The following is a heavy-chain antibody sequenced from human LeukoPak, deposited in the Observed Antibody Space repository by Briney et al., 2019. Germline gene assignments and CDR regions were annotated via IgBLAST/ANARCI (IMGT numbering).Heavy chain of an antibody. CDR3: ASYYDSSSSDLFDY. CDR2: ISSSSSYI. CDR1: GFTFSSYS. D-gene: IGHD6-6*01. Sequence: GGSLRLSCAASGFTFSSYSMNWVRQVPGKGLEWVSSISSSSSYIYYADSVKGRFTISRDNAKNSLYLQMNSLRAEDTAVYYCASYYDSSSSDLFDYWGQGTLVTVSS. J-gene: IGHJ4*02. V-gene: IGHV3-21*01.